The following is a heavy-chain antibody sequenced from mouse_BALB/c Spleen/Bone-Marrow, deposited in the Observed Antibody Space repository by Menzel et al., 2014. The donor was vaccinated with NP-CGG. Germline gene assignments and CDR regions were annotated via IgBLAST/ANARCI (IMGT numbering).Heavy chain of an antibody. CDR3: ARSEGSCADY. CDR1: GYAFTNYL. Sequence: VHLVESGAELVRPGTSVKVSCKASGYAFTNYLIEWVKQRPGQGLEWIGVINPGSGGTNYNEKFKGKATLTADKSSSTAYLQLSSLTSDDSAVYFCARSEGSCADYWGQGTTLTVSS. CDR2: INPGSGGT. J-gene: IGHJ2*01. V-gene: IGHV1-54*01. D-gene: IGHD1-1*02.